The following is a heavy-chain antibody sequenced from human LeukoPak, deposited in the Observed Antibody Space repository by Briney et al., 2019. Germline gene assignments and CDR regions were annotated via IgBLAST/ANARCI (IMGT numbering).Heavy chain of an antibody. CDR1: GFTFSSYG. V-gene: IGHV3-30*18. D-gene: IGHD4-23*01. CDR3: AKERYVTVVTPRYCYFDY. CDR2: ISYDGSNK. J-gene: IGHJ4*02. Sequence: HPGGSLRLSCAASGFTFSSYGMHWVRQAPGKGLEWVAVISYDGSNKYYADSVKGRFTISRDNSKNTLYLQMNSLRAEDTAVYYCAKERYVTVVTPRYCYFDYWGQGTLVTVSS.